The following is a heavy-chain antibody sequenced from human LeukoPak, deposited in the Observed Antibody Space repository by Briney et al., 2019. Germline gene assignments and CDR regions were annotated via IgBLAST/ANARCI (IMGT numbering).Heavy chain of an antibody. CDR1: GFTFSTNW. CDR3: ARALVGAGDY. CDR2: INSDASRT. Sequence: GGPLRLSCAASGFTFSTNWMHWVRQAPGKGLVWVSRINSDASRTDYADSVKGRFTISRDNAKNTLYLQMNSLRAEDTAMYYCARALVGAGDYWGQGTLVTVSS. D-gene: IGHD1-26*01. J-gene: IGHJ4*02. V-gene: IGHV3-74*01.